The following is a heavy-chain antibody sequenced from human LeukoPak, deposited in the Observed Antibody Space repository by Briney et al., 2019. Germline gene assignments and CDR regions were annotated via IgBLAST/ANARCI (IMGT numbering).Heavy chain of an antibody. Sequence: GGSLRLSCAASGFTFSTYWMTWVRQAPRRGLEWVATIKQDGNEKYYVDSVKGRFTISRDNAKNSLSLQMSSLRGEDTAVYYCARGLTTYDYWGQGTLVTVSS. V-gene: IGHV3-7*01. CDR3: ARGLTTYDY. CDR2: IKQDGNEK. J-gene: IGHJ4*02. D-gene: IGHD1-14*01. CDR1: GFTFSTYW.